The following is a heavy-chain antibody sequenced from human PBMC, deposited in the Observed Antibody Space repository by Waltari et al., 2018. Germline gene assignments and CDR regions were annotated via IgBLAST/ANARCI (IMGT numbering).Heavy chain of an antibody. D-gene: IGHD3-10*01. CDR1: GFTFSSYE. Sequence: EEQLVESGGGLVQPGGSLRLSCAASGFTFSSYERTWVRQAPGKGLEWVSYISSSGSTIYYADSVKGRFTISRDNAKNSLYLQMNSLRAEDTAVYYCARKTFGERYFDYWGQGTLVTVSS. CDR3: ARKTFGERYFDY. CDR2: ISSSGSTI. J-gene: IGHJ4*02. V-gene: IGHV3-48*03.